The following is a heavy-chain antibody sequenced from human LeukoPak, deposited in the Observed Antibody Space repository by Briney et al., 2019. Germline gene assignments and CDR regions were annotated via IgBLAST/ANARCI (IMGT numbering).Heavy chain of an antibody. CDR1: GFTFSSYS. D-gene: IGHD3-10*01. J-gene: IGHJ4*02. CDR2: ISSSSSYI. Sequence: GGSLRLSCAASGFTFSSYSMNWVRQAPGKGLEWVSSISSSSSYIYYADSVRGRFTISRDNAKNSLYLQMNSLRAEATAVYYCARTRSGSYYTFDYWGQGALVTVSS. V-gene: IGHV3-21*01. CDR3: ARTRSGSYYTFDY.